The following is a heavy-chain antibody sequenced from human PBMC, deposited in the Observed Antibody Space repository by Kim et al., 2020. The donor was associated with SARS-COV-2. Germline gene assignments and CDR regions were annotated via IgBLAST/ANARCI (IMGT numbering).Heavy chain of an antibody. CDR3: ARDSRGWSHLGSYFGF. CDR2: ISGGGGST. Sequence: GGSLRLSCAASGFSFSTYAMSWVRQAPGKGLEWVSAISGGGGSTFYADSVKGRFTVSADFSKNTLYLQMSSLRAEDTAVYYCARDSRGWSHLGSYFGFLG. D-gene: IGHD6-19*01. CDR1: GFSFSTYA. J-gene: IGHJ4*01. V-gene: IGHV3-23*01.